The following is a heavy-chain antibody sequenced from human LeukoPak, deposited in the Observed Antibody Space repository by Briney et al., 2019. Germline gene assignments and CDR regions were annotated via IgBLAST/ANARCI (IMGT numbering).Heavy chain of an antibody. D-gene: IGHD3-10*01. V-gene: IGHV4-39*01. J-gene: IGHJ3*02. CDR2: IYYSGST. CDR3: AKKFDLGDAFDI. CDR1: GGSISNSNPY. Sequence: SQTLSPTCSVSGGSISNSNPYWGLIRQPPGQGREWIVSIYYSGSTFYNPSLKSRATMSIDSSKTAFSLRMHSVTAAETSVYYCAKKFDLGDAFDIWGRGTMVTVSS.